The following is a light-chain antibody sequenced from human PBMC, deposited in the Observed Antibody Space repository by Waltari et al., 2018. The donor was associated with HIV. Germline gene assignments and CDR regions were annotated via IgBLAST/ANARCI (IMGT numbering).Light chain of an antibody. Sequence: IVLTQSPVTLSLSLGERATLSCRASQSVRNFLAWYQENHGQAPRLIIDEASARASGIADRFSGAGSGTDYARTSSSREPEDFAGYYCQQRSDWPLTFGGGTQVDVK. V-gene: IGKV3-11*01. CDR2: EAS. CDR3: QQRSDWPLT. CDR1: QSVRNF. J-gene: IGKJ4*01.